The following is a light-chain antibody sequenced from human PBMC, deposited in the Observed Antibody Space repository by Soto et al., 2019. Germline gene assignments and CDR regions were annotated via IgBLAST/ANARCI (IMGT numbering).Light chain of an antibody. J-gene: IGLJ2*01. Sequence: QSVLTQPASVSGSPGQSITISCTGSSSDVGAYNFVSWYQHSPGKAPKLIIYEVSNRPSGVSNRFSGSKSGNTASLTISGLQPEDEADYHSSSYAGTATLVFGGGTKLTVL. CDR3: SSYAGTATLV. V-gene: IGLV2-14*01. CDR2: EVS. CDR1: SSDVGAYNF.